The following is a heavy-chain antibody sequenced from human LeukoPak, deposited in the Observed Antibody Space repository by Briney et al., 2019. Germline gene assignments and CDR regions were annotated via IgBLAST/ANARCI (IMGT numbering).Heavy chain of an antibody. V-gene: IGHV3-66*01. Sequence: QAGGSLRLSCAASGFTVSSSYMSWVRQAPGKGLEWVSVIYSGGSTYYADSVKGRFTISRDNSKNTLYLQMNSLRAEDTAVYYCARAGYDFWSGYYPPWVYWGQGTLVTVSS. CDR1: GFTVSSSY. CDR2: IYSGGST. D-gene: IGHD3-3*01. CDR3: ARAGYDFWSGYYPPWVY. J-gene: IGHJ4*02.